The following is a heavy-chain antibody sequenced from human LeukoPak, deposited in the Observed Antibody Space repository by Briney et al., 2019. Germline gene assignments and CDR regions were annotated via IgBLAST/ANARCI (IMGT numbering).Heavy chain of an antibody. Sequence: GTSVNVSCKASGFTFTRTAVQWVRQARGQRLEWMGWIVVGSGNTNYAQKFQERVTITRDMSTSTAYMELSSLRSEDTAVYYCAAESKAGSPPWFDPWGQGTLVTVSS. CDR1: GFTFTRTA. CDR2: IVVGSGNT. J-gene: IGHJ5*02. D-gene: IGHD2-15*01. V-gene: IGHV1-58*01. CDR3: AAESKAGSPPWFDP.